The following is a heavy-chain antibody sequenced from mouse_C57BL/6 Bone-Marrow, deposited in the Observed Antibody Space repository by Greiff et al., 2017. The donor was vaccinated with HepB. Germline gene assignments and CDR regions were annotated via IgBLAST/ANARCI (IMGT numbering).Heavy chain of an antibody. D-gene: IGHD2-3*01. CDR2: IWRGGST. V-gene: IGHV2-5*01. Sequence: VQLQESGPGLVQPSQSLSITCTVSGFSLTSYGVHWVRQSPGKGLEWLGVIWRGGSTDYNAAFMSRMSITKDNSKSQVFFKMNSLQADYTAIYYYAKTRDGYYWYFDVWGTGTTVTVSS. CDR3: AKTRDGYYWYFDV. CDR1: GFSLTSYG. J-gene: IGHJ1*03.